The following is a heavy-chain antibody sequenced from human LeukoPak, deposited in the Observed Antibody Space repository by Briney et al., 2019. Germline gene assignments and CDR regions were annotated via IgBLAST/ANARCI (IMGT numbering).Heavy chain of an antibody. CDR3: ARDAMDYYGSGSTIDY. D-gene: IGHD3-10*01. J-gene: IGHJ4*02. Sequence: AGGSLRLSCAASGFTFSSYSMNWVRQTPGKGLEWVSSISSSGSYIYYADSVKGRFTISRDNAKNSLYLQMNSLRAEDTAVYYCARDAMDYYGSGSTIDYWGQGTLVTVSS. CDR1: GFTFSSYS. V-gene: IGHV3-21*04. CDR2: ISSSGSYI.